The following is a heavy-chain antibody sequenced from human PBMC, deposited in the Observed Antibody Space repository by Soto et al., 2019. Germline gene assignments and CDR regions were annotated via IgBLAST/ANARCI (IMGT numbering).Heavy chain of an antibody. J-gene: IGHJ4*02. D-gene: IGHD1-1*01. CDR3: ARDRVRGGTDPYYFDY. V-gene: IGHV4-31*03. CDR2: IYYSGST. Sequence: QVQLQESGPGLVKPSQTLSLTCTVSGGSISSGGYYWSWIRQHPGKGLEWIGYIYYSGSTYYNPSLKSRVTISVDTSKNQFSLKLSSVTAADTAVYYCARDRVRGGTDPYYFDYWGQGTLVTVSS. CDR1: GGSISSGGYY.